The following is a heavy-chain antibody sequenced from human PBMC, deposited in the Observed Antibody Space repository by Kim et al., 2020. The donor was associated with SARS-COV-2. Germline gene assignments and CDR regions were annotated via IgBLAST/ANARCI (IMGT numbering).Heavy chain of an antibody. D-gene: IGHD3-10*01. CDR1: GFTFSSYG. CDR2: IWYDGSNK. Sequence: GGSLRLSCAASGFTFSSYGMHWVRQAPGKGLEWVAVIWYDGSNKYYADSVKGRFTISRDNSKNTLYLQMNSLRAEDTAVYYCARDVPMVRGVIIPLGMDVWGQGTTVTVSS. J-gene: IGHJ6*02. V-gene: IGHV3-33*01. CDR3: ARDVPMVRGVIIPLGMDV.